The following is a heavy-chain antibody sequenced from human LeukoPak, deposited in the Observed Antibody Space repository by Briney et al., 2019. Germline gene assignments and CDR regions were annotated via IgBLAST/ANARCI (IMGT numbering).Heavy chain of an antibody. V-gene: IGHV1-2*02. CDR1: GYTFTGYY. Sequence: ASVKVSCKASGYTFTGYYMHWVRQAPGQGLECMGWINPSSGGTNYAQKFQGRVTMTRDTSISTAYMELSRLRSDDTAVYYCARPSGSYYLSTEAFDIWGQGTMVTVSS. J-gene: IGHJ3*02. D-gene: IGHD1-26*01. CDR3: ARPSGSYYLSTEAFDI. CDR2: INPSSGGT.